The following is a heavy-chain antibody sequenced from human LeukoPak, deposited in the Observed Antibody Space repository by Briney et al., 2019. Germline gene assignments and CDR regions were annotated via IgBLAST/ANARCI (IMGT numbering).Heavy chain of an antibody. J-gene: IGHJ4*02. V-gene: IGHV1-8*01. Sequence: ASVKVSCKASGYTFTSYDINWVRQATGQGLEWMGWMNPNSGNTGYAQKFQGRVTMTRDTSISTAYMELSSLRSEDTAVYYCVSYYDILTGYYGPHYWGQGTLVTVSS. CDR3: VSYYDILTGYYGPHY. D-gene: IGHD3-9*01. CDR1: GYTFTSYD. CDR2: MNPNSGNT.